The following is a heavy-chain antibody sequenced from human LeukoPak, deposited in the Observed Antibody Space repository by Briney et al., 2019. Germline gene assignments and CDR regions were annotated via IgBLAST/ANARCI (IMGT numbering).Heavy chain of an antibody. CDR1: GFTFSSYG. J-gene: IGHJ4*02. D-gene: IGHD3-3*01. Sequence: GGSLRLSCAASGFTFSSYGMHWVRQAPGKGLEWVAFIRHDGSNKYYADSVKGRFTISRDNSKNTLYLQMNSLRAEDTAVYYCAKDRGVFRFLEWEPPDYWGQGTLVTVSS. CDR3: AKDRGVFRFLEWEPPDY. CDR2: IRHDGSNK. V-gene: IGHV3-30*02.